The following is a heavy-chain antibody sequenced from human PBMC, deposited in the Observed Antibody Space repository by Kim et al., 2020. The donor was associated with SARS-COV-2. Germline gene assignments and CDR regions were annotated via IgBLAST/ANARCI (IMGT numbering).Heavy chain of an antibody. V-gene: IGHV4-39*01. CDR1: GASISSSNSF. Sequence: SETLSLTCTVSGASISSSNSFWAWIRQSPGTGLQWIGNQHYDGTTYYNPSLQSRVIVSVDSSKNQLSLMITSVTAADTAVYYCTKHFPEEGRHAMSFDSWGQGILVTVSS. CDR2: QHYDGTT. J-gene: IGHJ5*01. CDR3: TKHFPEEGRHAMSFDS.